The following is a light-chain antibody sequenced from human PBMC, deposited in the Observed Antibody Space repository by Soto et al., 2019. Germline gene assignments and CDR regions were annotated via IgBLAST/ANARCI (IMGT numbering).Light chain of an antibody. CDR3: VTWDDSLGSPYMI. CDR1: SSNIGRNY. Sequence: QSVLTQPPSASGTPGQRVTISCSGSSSNIGRNYVYWYQQVPGTAPKLLIYYNNQRPSGVPDRFSGSKSGTSASLAISGLRSEDEADYYCVTWDDSLGSPYMIFGGGTKLTVL. CDR2: YNN. V-gene: IGLV1-47*02. J-gene: IGLJ2*01.